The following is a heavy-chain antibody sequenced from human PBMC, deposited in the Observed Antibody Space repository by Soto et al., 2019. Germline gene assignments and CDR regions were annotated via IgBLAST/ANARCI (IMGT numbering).Heavy chain of an antibody. V-gene: IGHV1-69*02. Sequence: QVQLVQSGAEVKKPGSSVKVSCKASGGTFSSYTISWVRQAPGQGLEWMGRIIPILGIANYAQKFQGRVTNTADKSTSTAYMELSSLRSEDTAVYYCARVEGSDSSGYYGDYWGQGTLVTVSS. J-gene: IGHJ4*02. CDR3: ARVEGSDSSGYYGDY. D-gene: IGHD3-22*01. CDR2: IIPILGIA. CDR1: GGTFSSYT.